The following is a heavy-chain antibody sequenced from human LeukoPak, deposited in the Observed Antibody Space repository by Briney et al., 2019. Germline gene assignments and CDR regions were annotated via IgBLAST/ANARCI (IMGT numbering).Heavy chain of an antibody. Sequence: GGSLRLSCVASGFTFTDYFMSWVRQAPGKGLEWVASIKHNGGEKYYVDSVKGRFTISRDNAKNSLYLQMNSLRAEDTAVYYCVRDLGGRSGHWGQGTLVTVSS. V-gene: IGHV3-7*01. CDR3: VRDLGGRSGH. CDR1: GFTFTDYF. D-gene: IGHD1-26*01. J-gene: IGHJ4*02. CDR2: IKHNGGEK.